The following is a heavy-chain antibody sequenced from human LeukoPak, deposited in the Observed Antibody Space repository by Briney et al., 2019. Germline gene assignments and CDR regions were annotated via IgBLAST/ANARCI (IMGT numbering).Heavy chain of an antibody. CDR2: ISGSGNGFSI. CDR3: VKDFGRVRGTPDS. D-gene: IGHD3-16*01. J-gene: IGHJ4*02. CDR1: GFTFSSYA. V-gene: IGHV3-64D*06. Sequence: AGGSLRLSCAASGFTFSSYAMSWVRQAPGKGPEYVSTISGSGNGFSIYYADSVKGRFTISRDDSKSIVYLQMNGLRSEDTALYYCVKDFGRVRGTPDSWGQGTLVTVSS.